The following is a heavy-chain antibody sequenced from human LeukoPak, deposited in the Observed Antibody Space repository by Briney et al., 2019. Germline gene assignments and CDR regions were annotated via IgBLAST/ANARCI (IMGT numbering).Heavy chain of an antibody. V-gene: IGHV4-39*01. CDR1: GGSIRSSYYY. CDR2: IYDSGST. Sequence: SETLSLTCTVSGGSIRSSYYYWGWIRQPPGKGLEWIGSIYDSGSTYYNPSLKSRVTISVDTSKNQFSLKLNSVTAADTAVYYCARMSGRAAAADYWGQGTLVTVSS. CDR3: ARMSGRAAAADY. D-gene: IGHD6-13*01. J-gene: IGHJ4*02.